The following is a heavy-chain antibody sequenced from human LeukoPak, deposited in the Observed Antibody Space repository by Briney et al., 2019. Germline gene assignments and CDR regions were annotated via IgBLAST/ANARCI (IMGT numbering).Heavy chain of an antibody. CDR1: GFTFSSYA. J-gene: IGHJ5*02. CDR2: ISGSGDNT. CDR3: AKGVSGAGWHRNFDR. Sequence: PGGSLRLSCAASGFTFSSYAMSWVRQAPGKGLEWVSVISGSGDNTKYADSVKGRFTISRDNPKNMLYLQMNSLRAEDMAIYYCAKGVSGAGWHRNFDRXGQXTLXXVXS. D-gene: IGHD6-19*01. V-gene: IGHV3-23*01.